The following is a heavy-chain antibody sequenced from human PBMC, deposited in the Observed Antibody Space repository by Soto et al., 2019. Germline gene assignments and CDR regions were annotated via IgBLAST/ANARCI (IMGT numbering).Heavy chain of an antibody. CDR3: ARDLVAGDAFDI. V-gene: IGHV6-1*01. J-gene: IGHJ3*02. CDR2: TYYRSKWYN. D-gene: IGHD6-19*01. Sequence: ALLLTCAMSGVGVSSNSAAWNWIRQYPSKGLELLGRTYYRSKWYNDSAVYVKSRITLNPNTSEKQFSRQLNSVTPECSAVYYCARDLVAGDAFDIWAQGTMVTVSS. CDR1: GVGVSSNSAA.